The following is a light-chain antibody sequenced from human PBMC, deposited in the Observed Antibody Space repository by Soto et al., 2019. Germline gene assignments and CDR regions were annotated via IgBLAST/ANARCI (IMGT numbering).Light chain of an antibody. CDR1: QAVSSSK. Sequence: EIVLTQSPGTLSSSPGERATLSCRASQAVSSSKLAWYQQKPGQAPKVLIYGVSTRATGIPDRFSGSGSGTDFTLTISRLEPEDFGVYYCRQYGSSPRTFGQGTKVDIK. V-gene: IGKV3-20*01. CDR2: GVS. CDR3: RQYGSSPRT. J-gene: IGKJ1*01.